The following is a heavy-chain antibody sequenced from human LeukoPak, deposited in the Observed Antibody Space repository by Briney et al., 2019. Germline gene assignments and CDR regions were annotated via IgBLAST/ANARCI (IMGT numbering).Heavy chain of an antibody. J-gene: IGHJ4*02. Sequence: GGSLRLSCAASGFSFSSYWMTWVRQAPGKGLEWVANIKEDGSEKYYVDSVKGRFTISRDNAKNSLYLQMNSLRAEDTAVYHCARDGSGSGNPLDYWGQGTLVTVSS. CDR2: IKEDGSEK. CDR1: GFSFSSYW. CDR3: ARDGSGSGNPLDY. D-gene: IGHD3-10*01. V-gene: IGHV3-7*01.